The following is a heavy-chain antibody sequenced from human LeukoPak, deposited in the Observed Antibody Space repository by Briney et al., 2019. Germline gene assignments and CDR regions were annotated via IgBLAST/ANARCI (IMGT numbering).Heavy chain of an antibody. Sequence: SETLSLTCTVSGGSISGYYWSWIRQPPGKGLEWIGYIYYSGSTNYNPSLKSRVTISVDTSKNQFSLKLSSVTAADTAVYYCARGRFGSSWYYYYYYMDVWGKGTTVTISS. CDR1: GGSISGYY. CDR2: IYYSGST. D-gene: IGHD6-13*01. CDR3: ARGRFGSSWYYYYYYMDV. V-gene: IGHV4-59*01. J-gene: IGHJ6*03.